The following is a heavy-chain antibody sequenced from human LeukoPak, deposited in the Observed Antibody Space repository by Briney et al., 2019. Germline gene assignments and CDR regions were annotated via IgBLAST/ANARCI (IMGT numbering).Heavy chain of an antibody. J-gene: IGHJ3*02. CDR1: GGTFSSYA. V-gene: IGHV1-69*13. Sequence: SVKVSCKASGGTFSSYAISWVRQAPGQGLDWMGGIIPIFGTANYAQKFQGRVTITADESTSTAYMELSSLRSEDTAVYYCARDWGPYYDYVWGSYRYDAFDIWGQGTMVTVSS. CDR3: ARDWGPYYDYVWGSYRYDAFDI. D-gene: IGHD3-16*02. CDR2: IIPIFGTA.